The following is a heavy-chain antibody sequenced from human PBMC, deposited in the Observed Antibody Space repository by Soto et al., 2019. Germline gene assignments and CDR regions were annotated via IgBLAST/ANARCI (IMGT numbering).Heavy chain of an antibody. CDR1: GGSFTSYF. D-gene: IGHD6-13*01. CDR3: AREIASSGAPYHYMDV. V-gene: IGHV4-59*01. Sequence: QVQLQESGPGLVKPSETLSLTCTVSGGSFTSYFWSWLRQAPGKGLEWIGYTFHSGSTNYNPSLKSRVTISVDASKYQFSLEVNSVTAADTAVYFCAREIASSGAPYHYMDVWGNGTTVTVSS. J-gene: IGHJ6*03. CDR2: TFHSGST.